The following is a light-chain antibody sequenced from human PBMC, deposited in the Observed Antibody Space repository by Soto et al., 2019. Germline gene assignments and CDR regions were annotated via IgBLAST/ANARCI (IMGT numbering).Light chain of an antibody. CDR2: WAS. CDR1: QSLLFISNNRNY. V-gene: IGKV4-1*01. J-gene: IGKJ1*01. CDR3: QQYYSTPQT. Sequence: DIGMTQSPDSLAVSLGERATINCKSSQSLLFISNNRNYLAWYQQKPGQSPKLLIYWASTRGSGVPDRFSGSGSGTDFTLTISSLQAEDVAVYYCQQYYSTPQTFGQGTKVDIK.